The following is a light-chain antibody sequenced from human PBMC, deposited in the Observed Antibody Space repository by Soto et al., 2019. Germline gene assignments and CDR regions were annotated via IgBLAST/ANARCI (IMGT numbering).Light chain of an antibody. J-gene: IGKJ2*01. V-gene: IGKV1-39*01. CDR1: QDVVNY. CDR3: QQNRTTAYT. CDR2: AAS. Sequence: DIDMTQAPSSLSASVGDRVTITCRAGQDVVNYLNWYQQKPGKAPRLLIYAASSLQSGVPSRFSGSGSGTTFTLTITDLQPEDVATYYCQQNRTTAYTFAQGTKVEIK.